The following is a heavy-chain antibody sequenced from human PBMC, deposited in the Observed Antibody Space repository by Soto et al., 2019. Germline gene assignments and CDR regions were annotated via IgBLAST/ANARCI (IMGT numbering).Heavy chain of an antibody. J-gene: IGHJ6*02. V-gene: IGHV3-53*01. D-gene: IGHD6-13*01. Sequence: GGSLRLSCAASGFTVSSNYMSWVRQAPGKGLEWVSVIYSGGSTYYADSVKGRFTISRDNSKNTLYLQMNSLRAEDTAVYYCARDLIAADPSYYYYGMDVWGQGTTVTVS. CDR1: GFTVSSNY. CDR3: ARDLIAADPSYYYYGMDV. CDR2: IYSGGST.